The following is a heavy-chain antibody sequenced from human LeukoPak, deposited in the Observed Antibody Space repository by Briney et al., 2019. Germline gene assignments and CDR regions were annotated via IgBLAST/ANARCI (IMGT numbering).Heavy chain of an antibody. CDR2: IFPADSDT. V-gene: IGHV5-51*01. Sequence: GESLKISCKGSGYSFSNYWIAWVRRMPGKGLGWMGIIFPADSDTRYSPSLQGQVTISVDKSINTAYLQWSSLKASDSAMYYCARPPGVGATSFDYWGQGTLVTVSS. J-gene: IGHJ4*02. CDR3: ARPPGVGATSFDY. CDR1: GYSFSNYW. D-gene: IGHD1-26*01.